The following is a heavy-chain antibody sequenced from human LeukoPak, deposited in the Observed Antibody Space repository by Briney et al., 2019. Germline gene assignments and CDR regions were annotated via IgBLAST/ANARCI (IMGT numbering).Heavy chain of an antibody. Sequence: SVKVSCKASGGTFSSYAISWARQAPGQGLEWMGRIIPIFGIANYAQKFQGRVTITADKSTGTAYMELSSLRSEDTAVYYCARDQSGSSYYYYGMDVWGQGTTVTVSS. V-gene: IGHV1-69*04. CDR2: IIPIFGIA. CDR1: GGTFSSYA. CDR3: ARDQSGSSYYYYGMDV. D-gene: IGHD1-26*01. J-gene: IGHJ6*02.